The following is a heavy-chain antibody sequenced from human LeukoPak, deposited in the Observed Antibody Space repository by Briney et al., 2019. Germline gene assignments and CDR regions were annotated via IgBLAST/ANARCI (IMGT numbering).Heavy chain of an antibody. CDR1: GFTVSSNY. D-gene: IGHD6-19*01. V-gene: IGHV3-53*01. CDR2: ISSGGRT. Sequence: GGSLRLSCAASGFTVSSNYMSGVRQARGKGLEWVSVISSGGRTYYADSVKGRFTISRDNAKNALYLQMNSLRAEDTAVYYCARTYSSGWYSLDAFDIWGQGTMVTVSS. J-gene: IGHJ3*02. CDR3: ARTYSSGWYSLDAFDI.